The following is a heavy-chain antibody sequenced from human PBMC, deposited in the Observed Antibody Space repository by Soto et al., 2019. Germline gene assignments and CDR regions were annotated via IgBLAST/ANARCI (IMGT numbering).Heavy chain of an antibody. CDR1: GFTFSGSV. Sequence: EVQLVESGGGLVHPGGSLKLSCAVSGFTFSGSVMHWVRQAPGKGLEWLGRIRSRDSDYATSYAESVKGRVTISRDDSKNTAYLQVTSLKIEDTALYYCTTYGNSSKGFDCWGQGTLVTVSS. J-gene: IGHJ4*02. CDR3: TTYGNSSKGFDC. D-gene: IGHD6-6*01. V-gene: IGHV3-73*01. CDR2: IRSRDSDYAT.